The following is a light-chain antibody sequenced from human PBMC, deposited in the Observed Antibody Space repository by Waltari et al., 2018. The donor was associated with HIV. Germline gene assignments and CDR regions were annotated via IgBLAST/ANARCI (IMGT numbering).Light chain of an antibody. CDR2: GAT. CDR3: QQYNDLPQT. V-gene: IGKV3-15*01. CDR1: QNVGAN. J-gene: IGKJ1*01. Sequence: EVVMTQSPDTLSVSPGERATLSCRASQNVGANLAWYQVRPGQAPSLLIYGATSRTTGFPARFSASGSGTEFTLTISSLQSEEFAIYYCQQYNDLPQTFGQGTRVDMK.